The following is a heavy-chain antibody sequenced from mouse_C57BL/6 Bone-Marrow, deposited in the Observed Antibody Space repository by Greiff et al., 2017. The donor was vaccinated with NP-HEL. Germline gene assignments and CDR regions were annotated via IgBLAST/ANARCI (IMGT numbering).Heavy chain of an antibody. V-gene: IGHV5-6*01. Sequence: EVQVVESGGDLVKPGGSLKLSCAATEFTFSSYGMSWVRQTPDKRLEWVATISSGGSYTYYPDTVKGRFTISRDNAKNTLYLQMSSLRSEDTAMFYCACLISTVRGYGGQGTTTTVT. D-gene: IGHD1-1*01. CDR1: EFTFSSYG. J-gene: IGHJ2*01. CDR3: ACLISTVRGY. CDR2: ISSGGSYT.